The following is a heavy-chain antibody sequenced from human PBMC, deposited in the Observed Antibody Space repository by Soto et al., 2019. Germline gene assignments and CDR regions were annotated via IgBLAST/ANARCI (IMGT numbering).Heavy chain of an antibody. D-gene: IGHD3-10*01. CDR1: GGSISSYY. J-gene: IGHJ4*02. CDR3: ARELWTGRVYYFDY. V-gene: IGHV4-59*01. CDR2: IYYSGST. Sequence: SETLSLTCTVSGGSISSYYWSWIRQPPGKGLEWIGYIYYSGSTNYNPSLKSRVTISVDTSKNQFSLKLSSVTAADTAVYYCARELWTGRVYYFDYWGQGTLVTVS.